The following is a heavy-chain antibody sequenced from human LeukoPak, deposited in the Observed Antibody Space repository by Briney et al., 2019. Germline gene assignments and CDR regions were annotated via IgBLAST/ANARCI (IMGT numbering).Heavy chain of an antibody. CDR1: GYTFTSYG. J-gene: IGHJ5*02. D-gene: IGHD3-22*01. V-gene: IGHV1-18*01. CDR3: ARDVDYYDSSGYYLFNWFDP. CDR2: ISAYNGNT. Sequence: ASVKVSCKASGYTFTSYGFSWVRQAPGQGLEWMGWISAYNGNTNYAQKLQGRVTMTTDTSTSTASMELRSLRSDDTAVYYCARDVDYYDSSGYYLFNWFDPWGLGTLVTVSS.